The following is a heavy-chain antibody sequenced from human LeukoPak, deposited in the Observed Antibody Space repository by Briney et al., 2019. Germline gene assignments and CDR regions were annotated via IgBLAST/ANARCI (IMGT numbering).Heavy chain of an antibody. Sequence: PGGSLRLSCAASGFTVSDNYMSWVRQAPGKGLERVSVMYRRGDTYYANSVKGRFTFSRDISKNTLYLQMNGLRTEDTAMYYCARDAPQVPAAGVLASWGQGTLVTVSS. CDR2: MYRRGDT. J-gene: IGHJ5*02. CDR1: GFTVSDNY. V-gene: IGHV3-53*01. D-gene: IGHD6-13*01. CDR3: ARDAPQVPAAGVLAS.